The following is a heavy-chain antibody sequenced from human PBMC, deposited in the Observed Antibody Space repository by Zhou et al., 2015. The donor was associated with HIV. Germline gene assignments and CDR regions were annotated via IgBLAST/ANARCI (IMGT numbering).Heavy chain of an antibody. J-gene: IGHJ3*02. D-gene: IGHD3-10*01. V-gene: IGHV1-46*04. CDR1: GYTFTYYY. CDR2: INPSNGIT. CDR3: ARDSLLWFGELLLEAHDAFDI. Sequence: QVQLVQSGAEVRKPGASVKVSCKASGYTFTYYYMHWVRQAPGQGLEWMGVINPSNGITSQAQGRVILTRDTSTSTAYMELRSLRSDDTAVYYCARDSLLWFGELLLEAHDAFDIWAKGQWSPSPQ.